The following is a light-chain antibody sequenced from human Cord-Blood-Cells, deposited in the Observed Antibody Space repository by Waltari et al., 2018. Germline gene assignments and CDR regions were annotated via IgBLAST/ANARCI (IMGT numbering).Light chain of an antibody. CDR1: SSDVGGYNY. Sequence: QSALTQPASVSGSPGQSITISCTGTSSDVGGYNYVSWYQQHQGKAPKRMIYDVSNRPSGVSNRFSGSKSGNTASLTISGLQAEDEADYYCSSYTSSSTLNWVFGGGTKLTVL. CDR3: SSYTSSSTLNWV. V-gene: IGLV2-14*01. CDR2: DVS. J-gene: IGLJ3*02.